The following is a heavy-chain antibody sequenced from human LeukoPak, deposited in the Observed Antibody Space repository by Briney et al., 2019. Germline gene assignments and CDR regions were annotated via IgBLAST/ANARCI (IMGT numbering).Heavy chain of an antibody. V-gene: IGHV4-34*01. J-gene: IGHJ5*02. CDR3: ARGLSTVNWFAP. CDR1: GGSFSGYY. CDR2: INHSGST. D-gene: IGHD4-4*01. Sequence: SETLSLTCAVYGGSFSGYYWSWIRQPPGKGLEWIGEINHSGSTNYNPSLKSRVTISVDTSKNQFSLKLSSVTAADTAVYYCARGLSTVNWFAPWGQGTLVTVSS.